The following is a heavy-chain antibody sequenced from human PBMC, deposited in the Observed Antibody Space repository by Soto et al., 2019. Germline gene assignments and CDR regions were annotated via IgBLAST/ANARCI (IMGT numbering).Heavy chain of an antibody. CDR3: AASPITMVRGVISPDAFDI. D-gene: IGHD3-10*01. CDR2: IVVGSGNT. V-gene: IGHV1-58*02. Sequence: GASVKVSCKASRFTFTSSAMQWVRQARGQRLEWIGWIVVGSGNTNYAQKFQERVTITRDMSTSTAYMELSSLRSEDTAVYYCAASPITMVRGVISPDAFDIWGQGTMVTVSS. CDR1: RFTFTSSA. J-gene: IGHJ3*02.